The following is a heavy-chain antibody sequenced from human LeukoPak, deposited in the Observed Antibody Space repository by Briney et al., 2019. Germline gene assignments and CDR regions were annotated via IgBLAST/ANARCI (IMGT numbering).Heavy chain of an antibody. CDR3: AREGDSSSYFDY. CDR2: ISLSSSYI. D-gene: IGHD6-13*01. V-gene: IGHV3-21*01. Sequence: GGSLRLSCAASGFTFSSYSMNWVRQAPGKGLEWVSSISLSSSYIYYADSVKGRFTISRDNAKNSLYLQMNSLRAEDTAVYYCAREGDSSSYFDYWGQGTLVTVSS. CDR1: GFTFSSYS. J-gene: IGHJ4*02.